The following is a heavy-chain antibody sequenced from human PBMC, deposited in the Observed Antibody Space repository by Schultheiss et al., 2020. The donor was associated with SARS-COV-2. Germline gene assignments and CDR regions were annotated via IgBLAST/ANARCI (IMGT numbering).Heavy chain of an antibody. J-gene: IGHJ4*02. D-gene: IGHD4-11*01. CDR3: ARLEPETIRYSNYTDY. V-gene: IGHV4-59*01. CDR2: INHSGST. Sequence: SETLSLTCTVSGGSISSYYWGWTRQPPGGGLEWIGEINHSGSTNYNPSLKSRVTISVDTSKNQFSLKLSSVTAADTAVYYCARLEPETIRYSNYTDYWGQGTLVTVSS. CDR1: GGSISSYY.